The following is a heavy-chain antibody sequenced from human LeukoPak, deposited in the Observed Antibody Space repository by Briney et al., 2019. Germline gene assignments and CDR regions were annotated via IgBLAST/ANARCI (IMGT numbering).Heavy chain of an antibody. Sequence: SETLSLTCAVYGGSFSGYYWSWIRQPPGKGLEWIGEINHSGSTNYNPSLKSRATISVDTSKNQFSLKLSSVTAADTAVYYCASGYYDSSGYYHAYFDYWGQGTLVTVSS. J-gene: IGHJ4*02. CDR1: GGSFSGYY. V-gene: IGHV4-34*01. CDR3: ASGYYDSSGYYHAYFDY. CDR2: INHSGST. D-gene: IGHD3-22*01.